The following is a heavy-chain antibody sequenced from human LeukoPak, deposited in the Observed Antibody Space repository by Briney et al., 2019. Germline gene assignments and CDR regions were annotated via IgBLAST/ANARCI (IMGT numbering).Heavy chain of an antibody. Sequence: SETLSFTCAGYGGSFSGYYWSWLRQPPGKGLEWSGEINHSGSTNYNPSLKSRVTIAVETSKTQFSLKLTSVTAADTAVYYCARMPSGYYGSGSYYGGTDVWGQGTTVTVSS. D-gene: IGHD3-10*01. V-gene: IGHV4-34*01. CDR1: GGSFSGYY. CDR2: INHSGST. CDR3: ARMPSGYYGSGSYYGGTDV. J-gene: IGHJ6*02.